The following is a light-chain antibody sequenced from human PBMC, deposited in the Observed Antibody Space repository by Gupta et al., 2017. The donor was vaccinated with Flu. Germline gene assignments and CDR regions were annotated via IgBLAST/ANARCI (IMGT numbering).Light chain of an antibody. CDR3: KQATSVPHS. CDR2: AVS. V-gene: IGKV1-9*01. Sequence: DIQLTQSPSFLSATVGDRVTITCRASQGISTYLAWYQQKPGKAPKLLVYAVSTMQSGVPSRFSGGGSGTEFTLTISRLQPEDCATYYCKQATSVPHSFGQGTQMEIK. J-gene: IGKJ2*03. CDR1: QGISTY.